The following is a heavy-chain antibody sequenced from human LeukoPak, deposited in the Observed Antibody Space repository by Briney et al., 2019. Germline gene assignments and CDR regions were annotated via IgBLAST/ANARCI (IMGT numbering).Heavy chain of an antibody. Sequence: PGGSLRLSCAASGFTFRSFAMHWVRQAPGKGLEWVAAIWYDGSNKYYADSVKGRFTISRDNSKNTLLLQMNSLRAEDTAVYYCARASGDYGEYFDYWGQGTLVTVSS. D-gene: IGHD4-17*01. V-gene: IGHV3-33*01. J-gene: IGHJ4*02. CDR2: IWYDGSNK. CDR3: ARASGDYGEYFDY. CDR1: GFTFRSFA.